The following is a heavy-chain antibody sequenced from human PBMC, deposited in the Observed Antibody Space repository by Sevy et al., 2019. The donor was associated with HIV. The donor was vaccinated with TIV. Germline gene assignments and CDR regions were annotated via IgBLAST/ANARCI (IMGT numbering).Heavy chain of an antibody. V-gene: IGHV1-69*13. D-gene: IGHD5-12*01. Sequence: ASVKDSCKTSGGTFSSYAIIWVRQAPGQGLEWMGGSIPIFGTANYAQKFQGRVTITADESTSTAYMDLSSLRSEDTAVYYCARGSGSKTWFDPWGQGTLVTVSS. CDR2: SIPIFGTA. CDR1: GGTFSSYA. CDR3: ARGSGSKTWFDP. J-gene: IGHJ5*02.